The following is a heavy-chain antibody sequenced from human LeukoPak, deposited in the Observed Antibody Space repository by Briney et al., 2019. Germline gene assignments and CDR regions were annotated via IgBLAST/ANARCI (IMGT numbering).Heavy chain of an antibody. CDR3: ARKAFGSSSWFVDY. D-gene: IGHD6-13*01. CDR2: IIPNTGVT. CDR1: GNTFTGYD. J-gene: IGHJ4*02. Sequence: ASVKVSWKASGNTFTGYDMQWVRQAPGQGFEWMGWIIPNTGVTNYAQKFQGRVTMTRDTSISTAYMELTRLTSDDTAVYYCARKAFGSSSWFVDYWGQGILVTVSS. V-gene: IGHV1-2*02.